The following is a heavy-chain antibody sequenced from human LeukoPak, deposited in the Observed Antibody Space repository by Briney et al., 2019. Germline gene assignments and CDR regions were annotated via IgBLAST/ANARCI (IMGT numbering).Heavy chain of an antibody. V-gene: IGHV4-59*10. CDR3: ARGGKATVVTM. J-gene: IGHJ4*02. Sequence: SETLSLTCAVYGGSFSGYYWSWIRQPAGKGLEWIGRIYSSGSTNYNPSLKSRVSVSVDTSKNQFSLKLTSVTAADTAVYYCARGGKATVVTMWGQGILVTVSS. D-gene: IGHD4-23*01. CDR2: IYSSGST. CDR1: GGSFSGYY.